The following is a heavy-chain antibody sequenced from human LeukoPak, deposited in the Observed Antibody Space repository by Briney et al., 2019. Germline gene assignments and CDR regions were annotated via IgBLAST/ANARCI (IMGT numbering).Heavy chain of an antibody. D-gene: IGHD6-13*01. CDR1: GYPFNSYG. V-gene: IGHV1-18*01. J-gene: IGHJ4*02. CDR2: ISAYNGNT. CDR3: ARVSGYNGTWYVDY. Sequence: ASVKVSCTASGYPFNSYGISWVRQAPGQGLEWMGWISAYNGNTNYAQKLQGRVTMTTDTSTSTAYMELRSLRADDTAVYYCARVSGYNGTWYVDYWGQGTLVTVSS.